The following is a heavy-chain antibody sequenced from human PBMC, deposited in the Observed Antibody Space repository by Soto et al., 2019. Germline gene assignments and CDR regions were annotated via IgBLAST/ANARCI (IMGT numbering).Heavy chain of an antibody. CDR3: ARDLRYCSGGSCYSDYWYFDL. Sequence: SVKVSCKASGGTFSSYTISWVRQAPGQGLEWMGRIIPILGIANYAQKFQGRVTITADKSTSTAYMELSSLRSEDTAVYYCARDLRYCSGGSCYSDYWYFDLWGRGTLVTVSS. V-gene: IGHV1-69*04. CDR2: IIPILGIA. D-gene: IGHD2-15*01. CDR1: GGTFSSYT. J-gene: IGHJ2*01.